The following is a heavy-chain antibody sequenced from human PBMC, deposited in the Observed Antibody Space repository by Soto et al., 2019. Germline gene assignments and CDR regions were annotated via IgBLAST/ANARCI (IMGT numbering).Heavy chain of an antibody. Sequence: SETLSLTCTVSGGSISSGDYYWSWIRQPPGKGLEWIGYIYYSGSTYYNPSLKSRVTISVDTSKNQFPLKLSSVTAADTAVYYCARAKTRGEVVITTAFRYFDYWGQGTLVTVSS. D-gene: IGHD3-22*01. CDR2: IYYSGST. CDR3: ARAKTRGEVVITTAFRYFDY. J-gene: IGHJ4*02. V-gene: IGHV4-30-4*01. CDR1: GGSISSGDYY.